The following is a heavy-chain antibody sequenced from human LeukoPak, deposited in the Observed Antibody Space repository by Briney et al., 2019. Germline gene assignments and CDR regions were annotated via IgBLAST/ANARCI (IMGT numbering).Heavy chain of an antibody. V-gene: IGHV4-4*07. CDR3: ASQHRRYCSSTSCYPYYYYYYGMDV. CDR2: IYTSGST. Sequence: SETLSLTCTVSGGSISSYYWSWIRQPAGKGLEWIGRIYTSGSTNYNPSLKSRVTMSVDTSKNQFSLKLSSVTAADTAVYYCASQHRRYCSSTSCYPYYYYYYGMDVWGQGTTVTVSS. D-gene: IGHD2-2*01. CDR1: GGSISSYY. J-gene: IGHJ6*02.